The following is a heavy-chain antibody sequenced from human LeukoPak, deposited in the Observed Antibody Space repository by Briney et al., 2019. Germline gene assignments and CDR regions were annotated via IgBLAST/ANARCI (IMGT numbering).Heavy chain of an antibody. CDR1: GVSINRHY. J-gene: IGHJ4*02. D-gene: IGHD5-12*01. Sequence: NPAETLSLTCTVSGVSINRHYWSWIRQPAGKGMEWIGRIYCSGSTNHNPSLTSRVTMSVDTSKNQISLKLSSVTAADTAVYYCARDRGAYDYWGQGTLVTVSS. V-gene: IGHV4-4*07. CDR3: ARDRGAYDY. CDR2: IYCSGST.